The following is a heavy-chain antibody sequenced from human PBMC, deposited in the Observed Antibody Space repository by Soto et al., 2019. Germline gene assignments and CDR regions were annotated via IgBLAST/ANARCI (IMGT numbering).Heavy chain of an antibody. D-gene: IGHD2-2*01. CDR3: AKAPPRPKGYCSSTSCYVHPVDYYYGMDV. CDR2: ISYDGSNK. J-gene: IGHJ6*02. CDR1: GFTFSSYG. Sequence: GGSLRLSCAASGFTFSSYGMHWVRQAPGKWLEWVAVISYDGSNKYYADSVKGRFTISRDNSKNTLYLQMNSLRAEDTAVYYCAKAPPRPKGYCSSTSCYVHPVDYYYGMDVWGQGTTVTVSS. V-gene: IGHV3-30*18.